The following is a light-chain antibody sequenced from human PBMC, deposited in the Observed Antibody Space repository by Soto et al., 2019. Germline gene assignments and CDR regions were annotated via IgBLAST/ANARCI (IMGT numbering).Light chain of an antibody. CDR1: QSVSSY. CDR2: DAS. Sequence: EIVLTQSPATLSLSPGERATLSCRASQSVSSYLAWYHQQPAQAPRLLIYDASNSATGIPARFSGSWTGTDLTLIISSLEPEDFADYYCQQRSNWPLTFGGGTKLEIK. J-gene: IGKJ4*01. V-gene: IGKV3-11*01. CDR3: QQRSNWPLT.